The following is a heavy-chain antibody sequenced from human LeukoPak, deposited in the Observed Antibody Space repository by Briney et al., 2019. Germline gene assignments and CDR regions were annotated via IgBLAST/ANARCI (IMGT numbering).Heavy chain of an antibody. D-gene: IGHD3-22*01. Sequence: SVKVSCKASGGTFSSYAISWVRQAPGQGLEWMGRIIPILGIANYAQKFQGRVTMTRDTSTSTVYMELSSLRSEDTAVYYCARLSSSGYYGYWGQGTLVTVSS. J-gene: IGHJ4*02. CDR1: GGTFSSYA. V-gene: IGHV1-69*04. CDR2: IIPILGIA. CDR3: ARLSSSGYYGY.